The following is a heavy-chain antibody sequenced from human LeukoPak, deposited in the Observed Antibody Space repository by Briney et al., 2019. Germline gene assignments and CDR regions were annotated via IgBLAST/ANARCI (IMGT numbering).Heavy chain of an antibody. CDR1: GFTFRNYA. D-gene: IGHD6-19*01. Sequence: GGSLRLSCAASGFTFRNYAMSWVRQAPGKGLEWVSAISGSGDYTNYADSVKGRFTISRDNSKNTLYLQMNSLRAEDTAVYYCAKDRASGSGSYSYRGSDYWGQGTLVTVSS. CDR3: AKDRASGSGSYSYRGSDY. CDR2: ISGSGDYT. J-gene: IGHJ4*02. V-gene: IGHV3-23*01.